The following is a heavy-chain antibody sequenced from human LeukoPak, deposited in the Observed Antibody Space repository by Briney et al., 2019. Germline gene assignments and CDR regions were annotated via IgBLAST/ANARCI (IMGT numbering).Heavy chain of an antibody. Sequence: ASVNVSCKASGYSFTGYYMHWVRQAPGQGLEWMGWINPNSGGTNYAQKFQGRVTMTRDMSTSTVYMELSSLRSEDTAVYYCARDPSKTTVTTAGASYYMDVWGKGTTVTVSS. CDR2: INPNSGGT. CDR1: GYSFTGYY. V-gene: IGHV1-2*02. J-gene: IGHJ6*03. D-gene: IGHD4-17*01. CDR3: ARDPSKTTVTTAGASYYMDV.